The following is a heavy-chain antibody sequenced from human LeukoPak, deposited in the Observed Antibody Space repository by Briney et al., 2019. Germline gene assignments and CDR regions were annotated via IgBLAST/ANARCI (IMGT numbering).Heavy chain of an antibody. J-gene: IGHJ4*02. CDR1: GFTFSSYG. V-gene: IGHV3-30*18. Sequence: PGGSLRLSCAASGFTFSSYGMHWVRQAPGKGLEWVAVISYDGSNKYYADSVKGRFTISRDNSKNTLYLQMNSLRAEDTAVYYCAKDKGLLWFGELPVWGQGTLVTVSS. CDR3: AKDKGLLWFGELPV. CDR2: ISYDGSNK. D-gene: IGHD3-10*01.